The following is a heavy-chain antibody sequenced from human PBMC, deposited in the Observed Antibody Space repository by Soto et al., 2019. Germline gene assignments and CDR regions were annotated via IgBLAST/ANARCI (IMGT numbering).Heavy chain of an antibody. CDR3: VRGGFCDSTSCHFDY. Sequence: PSETLSLTCTVSGDSISSYYWSWIRQPPGKGLEWIGYIDYSGSTNYNPSLKSRVTISVDTSKKQFSLKLWSVTTADTAVYYCVRGGFCDSTSCHFDYWGQGTLVTVSS. CDR2: IDYSGST. V-gene: IGHV4-59*01. CDR1: GDSISSYY. J-gene: IGHJ4*02. D-gene: IGHD2-2*01.